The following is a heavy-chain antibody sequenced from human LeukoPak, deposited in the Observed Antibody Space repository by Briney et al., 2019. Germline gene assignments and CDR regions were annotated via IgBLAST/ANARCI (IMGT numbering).Heavy chain of an antibody. V-gene: IGHV4-61*02. CDR2: IYVTGST. D-gene: IGHD6-6*01. J-gene: IGHJ4*02. CDR1: GASVGSGGHY. CDR3: ARARSGPARDYFDS. Sequence: PSETLSLTCTVSGASVGSGGHYWSWIRQPAGKGLEWLGRIYVTGSTNYNPSLNSRVSISIDTSNNQFFVQLTSVTAADTAVYFCARARSGPARDYFDSWGQGILVTVSS.